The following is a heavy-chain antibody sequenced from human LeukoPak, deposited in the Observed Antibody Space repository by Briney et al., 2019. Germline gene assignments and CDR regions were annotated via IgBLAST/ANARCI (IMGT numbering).Heavy chain of an antibody. CDR1: GYTFTSYY. J-gene: IGHJ6*04. V-gene: IGHV1-46*01. D-gene: IGHD1-1*01. CDR2: INPSGGST. CDR3: ARDDWNDRDYYYYYGMDV. Sequence: ASVKVSCKASGYTFTSYYMHWVRQAPGQGLEWMGIINPSGGSTGYAQKFQGRVTMTRDTSTSTVYMELSSLRSEDTAVYYCARDDWNDRDYYYYYGMDVWGKGTTVTVSS.